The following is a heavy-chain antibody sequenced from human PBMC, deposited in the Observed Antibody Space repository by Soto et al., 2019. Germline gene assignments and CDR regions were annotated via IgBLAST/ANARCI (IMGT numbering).Heavy chain of an antibody. CDR1: GLTFSSYW. V-gene: IGHV3-7*03. J-gene: IGHJ4*02. CDR2: IKQDGSEK. CDR3: ARDLSGSYSYYFDY. Sequence: GGSLRLSCGASGLTFSSYWMSWVRQAPGKGLEWVANIKQDGSEKYYVDSVKGRFTISRDNAKNSLYLQMNSLRAEDTAVYYCARDLSGSYSYYFDYWGQGTLVTVSS. D-gene: IGHD1-26*01.